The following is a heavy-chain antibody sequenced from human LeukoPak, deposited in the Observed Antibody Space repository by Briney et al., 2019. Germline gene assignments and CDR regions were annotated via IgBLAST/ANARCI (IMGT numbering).Heavy chain of an antibody. CDR2: ISAYNGNT. V-gene: IGHV1-18*01. Sequence: ASVKVSCKASGYTFTSYGISWVRQAPGQGLEWMGWISAYNGNTNYAQKLQGRVTMTTDTSTSTAYMELRSLRSDDTAVYYCARDVHDYGDYAGFLNWLDPWGQGTLVTVSS. CDR3: ARDVHDYGDYAGFLNWLDP. CDR1: GYTFTSYG. D-gene: IGHD4-17*01. J-gene: IGHJ5*02.